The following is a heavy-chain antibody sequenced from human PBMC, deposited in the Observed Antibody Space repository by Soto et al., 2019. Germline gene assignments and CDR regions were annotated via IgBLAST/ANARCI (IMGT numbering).Heavy chain of an antibody. CDR2: ISGSGGST. CDR3: AKDYYGSGSYYKHFDY. D-gene: IGHD3-10*01. CDR1: GFTFSSYA. Sequence: LSLTCAASGFTFSSYAMSWVRQAPGKGLEWVSAISGSGGSTYYADSVKGRFTISRDNSKNTLYLQMNSLRAEDTAVYYCAKDYYGSGSYYKHFDYWGQGTLVTVSS. V-gene: IGHV3-23*01. J-gene: IGHJ4*02.